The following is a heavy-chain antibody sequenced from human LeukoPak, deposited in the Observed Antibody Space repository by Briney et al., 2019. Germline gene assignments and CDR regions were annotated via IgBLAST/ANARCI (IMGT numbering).Heavy chain of an antibody. J-gene: IGHJ6*03. V-gene: IGHV1-2*02. CDR3: AREGIAVAGLPYYYYYYYMDV. D-gene: IGHD6-19*01. CDR2: INPNSGGT. CDR1: GYTFTGYY. Sequence: ASVKVSCKASGYTFTGYYMHWVRQAPGQGLEWMGWINPNSGGTNYAQKFRGRVTMTRDTSISTAYMALSRLRSDDTAVYYCAREGIAVAGLPYYYYYYYMDVGGKGTTVTVSS.